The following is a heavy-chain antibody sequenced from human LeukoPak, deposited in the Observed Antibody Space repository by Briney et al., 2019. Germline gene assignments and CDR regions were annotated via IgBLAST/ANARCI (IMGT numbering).Heavy chain of an antibody. CDR2: ISSSSSYI. Sequence: PGGSLRLSCAASGFTFSSYSMNWVRQAPGKGLEWVSSISSSSSYIYYADSVKGRFTISRDNAKNSLYLQMNSLRAEDTAVYYCARGWRHYCSGGSCYYPSGMDVWGQGTTVTVSS. V-gene: IGHV3-21*01. CDR3: ARGWRHYCSGGSCYYPSGMDV. J-gene: IGHJ6*02. D-gene: IGHD2-15*01. CDR1: GFTFSSYS.